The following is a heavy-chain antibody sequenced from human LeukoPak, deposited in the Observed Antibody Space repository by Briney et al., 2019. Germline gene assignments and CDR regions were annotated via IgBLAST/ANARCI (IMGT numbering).Heavy chain of an antibody. J-gene: IGHJ4*02. CDR3: ARVRYYGSGTYPIVGPFDY. CDR1: DYSISSGYY. Sequence: SETLSLTCAVSDYSISSGYYWGWIRQPPGRGLEWIGRIYHSGNTYYNPSLKSRVTLSVDTSKNQFSVKLNSVTAAETAVYYCARVRYYGSGTYPIVGPFDYWGQGTLVTVSS. CDR2: IYHSGNT. V-gene: IGHV4-38-2*01. D-gene: IGHD3-10*01.